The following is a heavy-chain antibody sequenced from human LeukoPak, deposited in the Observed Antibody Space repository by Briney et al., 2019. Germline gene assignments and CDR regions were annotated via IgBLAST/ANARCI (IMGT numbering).Heavy chain of an antibody. J-gene: IGHJ5*02. V-gene: IGHV4-30-4*08. Sequence: TSETLSLTCTVSGGSISSYYWSWIRQPPGKGLEWIGYIYYSGSTYYNPSLKSRVTISVDTSKNQFSLKLSSVTAADTAVYYCARNLEGWFDPWGQGTLVTVSS. CDR1: GGSISSYY. CDR3: ARNLEGWFDP. CDR2: IYYSGST.